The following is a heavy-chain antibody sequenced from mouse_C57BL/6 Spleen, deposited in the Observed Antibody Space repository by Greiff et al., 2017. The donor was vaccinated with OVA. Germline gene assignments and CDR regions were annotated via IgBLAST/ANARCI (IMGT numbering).Heavy chain of an antibody. CDR3: ARYHDNDGGYYAMDY. CDR2: IYPGSGST. J-gene: IGHJ4*01. Sequence: QVQLQQPGAELVKPGASVKMSCKASGYTFTSYWITWVKQRPGQGLEWIGDIYPGSGSTNYNEKFKSKATLTVDTPSSTAYMQLSSLTSEDTADDYWARYHDNDGGYYAMDYWGQGTSVTVSS. CDR1: GYTFTSYW. V-gene: IGHV1-55*01. D-gene: IGHD2-4*01.